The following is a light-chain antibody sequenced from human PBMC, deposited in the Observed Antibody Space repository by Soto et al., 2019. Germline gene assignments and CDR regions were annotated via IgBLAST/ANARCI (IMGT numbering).Light chain of an antibody. CDR1: QSVGSN. CDR3: QQYNDWPLLT. CDR2: GAS. V-gene: IGKV3-15*01. Sequence: ETVMTQSPATLSVSPGERATLSCRASQSVGSNLAWYQQKPGQAPRLLIYGASTRATGIPARFSGSGSGTEFTLTISSLQSEDFAVYSCQQYNDWPLLTFGGGTKVEIK. J-gene: IGKJ4*01.